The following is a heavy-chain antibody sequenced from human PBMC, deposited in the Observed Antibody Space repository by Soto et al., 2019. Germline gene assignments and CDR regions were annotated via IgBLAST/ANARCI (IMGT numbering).Heavy chain of an antibody. J-gene: IGHJ4*02. CDR1: GYTFTSYG. CDR2: ISAYNGNT. Sequence: QVQLVQSGAEVKKPGASVKVSCKASGYTFTSYGISWVRQAPGQGLEWMGWISAYNGNTNYAQKLQGRVTMTTDTSTSTAYMELRSLRSDDTAVYYCAGVADSSSWYGPLVVIPRFPFDYWGQGTLVTVSS. V-gene: IGHV1-18*01. CDR3: AGVADSSSWYGPLVVIPRFPFDY. D-gene: IGHD6-13*01.